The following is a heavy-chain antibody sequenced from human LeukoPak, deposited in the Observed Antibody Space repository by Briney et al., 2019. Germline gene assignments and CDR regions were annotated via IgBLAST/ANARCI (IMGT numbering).Heavy chain of an antibody. V-gene: IGHV3-33*01. CDR2: IYLDGSKI. CDR1: GFTLCSYA. Sequence: AGGSLRLSCTASGFTLCSYAIHWVRQTPGKGLEWVSVIYLDGSKIYYADSVKGRFTLSRDNSKNTLYLQMNSLIAEDTAVYYCERDDSGSVIRGFLHYWGQGALVTVSS. CDR3: ERDDSGSVIRGFLHY. D-gene: IGHD3-10*01. J-gene: IGHJ4*02.